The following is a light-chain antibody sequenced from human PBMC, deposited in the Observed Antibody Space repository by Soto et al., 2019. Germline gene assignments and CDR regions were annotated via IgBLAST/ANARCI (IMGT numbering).Light chain of an antibody. Sequence: QSALTQPASVSGSPGQSITISCTGTSSDVGIYNLVSWYQQHPGEAPKVIIYEATKRPSGVSNRFSGSKSGNTASLTISGLQAEDEADYYCSSYADSRGVIFGGGTKVTVL. V-gene: IGLV2-23*01. J-gene: IGLJ2*01. CDR3: SSYADSRGVI. CDR1: SSDVGIYNL. CDR2: EAT.